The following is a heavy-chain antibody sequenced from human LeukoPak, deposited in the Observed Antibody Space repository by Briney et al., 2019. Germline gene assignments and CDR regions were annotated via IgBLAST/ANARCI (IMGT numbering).Heavy chain of an antibody. CDR1: GYTLTELS. Sequence: GASLKVSCKVSGYTLTELSMHWVRQAPGKGREWMGGFDPEDGETIYAQKFQGRVTMTEDTSTDTAYMQLSSLRSEDTAVYYCATGSLGCSGGSCYEGDYWGQGTLVTVSS. J-gene: IGHJ4*02. CDR2: FDPEDGET. D-gene: IGHD2-15*01. V-gene: IGHV1-24*01. CDR3: ATGSLGCSGGSCYEGDY.